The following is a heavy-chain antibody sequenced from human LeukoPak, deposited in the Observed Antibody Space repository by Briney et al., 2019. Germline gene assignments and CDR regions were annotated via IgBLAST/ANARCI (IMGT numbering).Heavy chain of an antibody. J-gene: IGHJ6*02. CDR2: IHPGYSNI. Sequence: GESPKTLRSSFGYGFTTYWIGWLRQTPGKGLEWMGIIHPGYSNIRHSPSLQGQVTISADKSISTAYLQWSSLKASDTAMYYCARYPPGWWGMVVWGQGTTVTVSS. D-gene: IGHD2-15*01. CDR3: ARYPPGWWGMVV. V-gene: IGHV5-51*01. CDR1: GYGFTTYW.